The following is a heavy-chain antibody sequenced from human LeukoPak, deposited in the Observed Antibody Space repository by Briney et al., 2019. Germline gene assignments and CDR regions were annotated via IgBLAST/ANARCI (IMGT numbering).Heavy chain of an antibody. J-gene: IGHJ4*02. CDR1: GFTVSSNS. CDR3: AREYSAYKGIDY. D-gene: IGHD5-12*01. CDR2: IYSGGNT. V-gene: IGHV3-53*01. Sequence: GGSLRLSCTVSGFTVSSNSWSWVRQAPGKGLEWVSFIYSGGNTHYLDSVKGRFTLSRDNAKNTLYLQMNSLRAEDTAVYYCAREYSAYKGIDYWGQGTLVTVSS.